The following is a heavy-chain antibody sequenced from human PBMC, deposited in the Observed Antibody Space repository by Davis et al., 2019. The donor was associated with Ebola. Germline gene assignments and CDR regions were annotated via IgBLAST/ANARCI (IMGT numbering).Heavy chain of an antibody. CDR1: GYTFTSYG. J-gene: IGHJ4*02. CDR2: INTNTGNP. CDR3: ARDPSGLFFDS. D-gene: IGHD3-10*01. Sequence: ASVTVSCKASGYTFTSYGINWVRQAPGQGLEWMGWINTNTGNPTYAQGFTRRFVFSLDTSVGTASLHISSLKAEDTAVYYCARDPSGLFFDSWGQGTLVTVSS. V-gene: IGHV7-4-1*02.